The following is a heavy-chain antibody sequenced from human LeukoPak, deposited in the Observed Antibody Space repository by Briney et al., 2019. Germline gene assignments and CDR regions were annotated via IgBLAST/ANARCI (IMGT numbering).Heavy chain of an antibody. CDR2: VYYSGST. CDR1: GDSGGSVSSSRYY. V-gene: IGHV4-39*01. J-gene: IGHJ4*02. D-gene: IGHD3-22*01. CDR3: ARVNYYDGSGVFDY. Sequence: PRETLSLTCSVSGDSGGSVSSSRYYWGWIRQPPGKGLEWIGSVYYSGSTHDNPSLKSRVSMSVDTPKKQFSLKMSSVTAADTAVYYCARVNYYDGSGVFDYWGQGTLVTVSS.